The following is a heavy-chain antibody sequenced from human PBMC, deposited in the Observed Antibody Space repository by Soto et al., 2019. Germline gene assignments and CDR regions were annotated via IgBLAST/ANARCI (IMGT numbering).Heavy chain of an antibody. D-gene: IGHD2-2*01. CDR2: IWYDGSNK. Sequence: GGSLRLSCAASGFTFSSYGMHWVRQAPGKGLEWVAVIWYDGSNKYYADSVKGRFTISRDNSKNTLYLQMNSLRAEDTAVYYCAAPLSLCSSTSCTPYYYYGMDVWGQGTTVTVSS. CDR1: GFTFSSYG. V-gene: IGHV3-33*01. CDR3: AAPLSLCSSTSCTPYYYYGMDV. J-gene: IGHJ6*02.